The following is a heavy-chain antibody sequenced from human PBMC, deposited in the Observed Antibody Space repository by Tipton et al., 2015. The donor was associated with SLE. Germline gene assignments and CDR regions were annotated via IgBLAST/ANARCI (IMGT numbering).Heavy chain of an antibody. CDR3: ASDILTGPDY. Sequence: SLRLSCAVSGFTFSDYWMSWVRQAPGKGLQWVAVISYDGTNKYYADSVKGRFTISRDNSKNTLYLQMNSLRAEDTAVYYCASDILTGPDYWGQGTLVTVSS. CDR2: ISYDGTNK. CDR1: GFTFSDYW. J-gene: IGHJ4*02. D-gene: IGHD3-9*01. V-gene: IGHV3-30*03.